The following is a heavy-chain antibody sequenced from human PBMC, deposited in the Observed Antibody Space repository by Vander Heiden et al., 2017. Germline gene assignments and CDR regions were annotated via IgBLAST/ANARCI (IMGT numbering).Heavy chain of an antibody. J-gene: IGHJ4*02. CDR3: AKVGEQWLQGGYFDY. Sequence: EVQLVESGGGLVQPGRSLRLSWAASGFTFDDYAMHWVRQAPGKGLEWVSGISWNSGSIGYADSVKGRFTISRDNAKNSLYLQMNSLRAEDTALYYCAKVGEQWLQGGYFDYWGQGTLVTVSS. D-gene: IGHD6-19*01. CDR1: GFTFDDYA. V-gene: IGHV3-9*01. CDR2: ISWNSGSI.